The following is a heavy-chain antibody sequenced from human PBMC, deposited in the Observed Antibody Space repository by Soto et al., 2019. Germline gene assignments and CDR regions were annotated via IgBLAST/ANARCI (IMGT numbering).Heavy chain of an antibody. V-gene: IGHV4-59*08. CDR2: IYYSGST. J-gene: IGHJ4*02. Sequence: SETLSLTCTVSGGSISSYYWSRIRQPPGKGLEWIGYIYYSGSTNYNPSLKSRVTISVDTSKNQFSLKLSSVTAADTAVYYCARHPLSIAAAGLYYFDYWGQGTLVTVSS. D-gene: IGHD6-13*01. CDR3: ARHPLSIAAAGLYYFDY. CDR1: GGSISSYY.